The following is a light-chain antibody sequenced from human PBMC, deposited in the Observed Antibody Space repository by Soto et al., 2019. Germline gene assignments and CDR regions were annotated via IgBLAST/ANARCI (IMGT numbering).Light chain of an antibody. CDR3: QKFNTAPLT. CDR1: QDISVY. V-gene: IGKV1-27*01. J-gene: IGKJ5*01. CDR2: SAS. Sequence: DIQMTQSPSSLSASVGDRVTITCRASQDISVYLAWYQQKPGKVPKLLIYSASTLQSWVPSRFSGSGSGTDFTLTISSLQPEDVATYSCQKFNTAPLTFGQGTRLEMK.